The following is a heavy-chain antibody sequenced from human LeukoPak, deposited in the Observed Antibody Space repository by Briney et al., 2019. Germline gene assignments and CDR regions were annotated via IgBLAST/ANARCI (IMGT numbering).Heavy chain of an antibody. V-gene: IGHV1-18*01. CDR1: GYTFINYA. Sequence: GASVKVSCKASGYTFINYAISWVRQAPGQGLEWMGWIGTYNGNTKYAQEFQGRVTMTTDTFTSTGYMELRNLRSDDTAVYFCVREWDHTRMTFDIWGQGTMVTVSS. J-gene: IGHJ3*02. D-gene: IGHD1-26*01. CDR3: VREWDHTRMTFDI. CDR2: IGTYNGNT.